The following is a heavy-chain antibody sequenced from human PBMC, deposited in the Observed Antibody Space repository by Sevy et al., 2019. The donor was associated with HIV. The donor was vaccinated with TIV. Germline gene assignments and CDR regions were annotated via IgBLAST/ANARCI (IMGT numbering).Heavy chain of an antibody. V-gene: IGHV3-30*18. CDR2: ISYDGSNK. Sequence: GGSLRLSCAASGFTFSTYGMHWVRQAPGKGLEWVAVISYDGSNKYYVDSVKGRFTISRDNSKNTLYMQMNSLRAEDTAVYYCAKEYSPMVRGLAPGNVWGQGPTVTVSS. CDR1: GFTFSTYG. CDR3: AKEYSPMVRGLAPGNV. J-gene: IGHJ6*02. D-gene: IGHD3-10*01.